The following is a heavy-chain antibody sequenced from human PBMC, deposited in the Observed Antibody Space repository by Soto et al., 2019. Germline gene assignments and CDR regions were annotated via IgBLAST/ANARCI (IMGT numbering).Heavy chain of an antibody. V-gene: IGHV3-11*01. CDR2: ISSSGSTI. CDR3: ARDQSVPAAIPYYYYMDV. Sequence: QVQLVESGGGLVKPGGSLRLSCAASGFTFSDYYMSWIRQAPGKGLEWVSYISSSGSTIYYADSVKGRFTISRDNAKNSLYLQMTSLKAEDTAVYYCARDQSVPAAIPYYYYMDVWGKGTTVNVSS. CDR1: GFTFSDYY. D-gene: IGHD2-2*02. J-gene: IGHJ6*03.